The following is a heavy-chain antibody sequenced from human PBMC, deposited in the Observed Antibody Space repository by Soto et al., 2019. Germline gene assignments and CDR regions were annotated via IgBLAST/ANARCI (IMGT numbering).Heavy chain of an antibody. CDR3: ARVAVLDYYYYGMDV. CDR2: INHSGST. J-gene: IGHJ6*02. D-gene: IGHD2-8*02. CDR1: GGSFSGYY. Sequence: SETLSLTCSVYGGSFSGYYWSWIRQPPGKGLEWIGEINHSGSTNYNPSLKSRVTISVDTSKNQFSLKLSSVTAADTAVYYCARVAVLDYYYYGMDVCGQGTTVTVSS. V-gene: IGHV4-34*01.